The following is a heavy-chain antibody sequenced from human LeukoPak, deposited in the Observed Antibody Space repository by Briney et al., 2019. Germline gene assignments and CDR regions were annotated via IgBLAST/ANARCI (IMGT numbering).Heavy chain of an antibody. CDR2: INPNSGGT. J-gene: IGHJ4*02. CDR3: AREKLQLPLGYDY. Sequence: ASVKVSCKASVYTFTGYYMHWVRQAPGQGLEWMGWINPNSGGTNYAQKFQGRVTMTRDTSISTAYMELSRLRSDDTAVYYCAREKLQLPLGYDYWGQGTLVTVSS. V-gene: IGHV1-2*02. D-gene: IGHD2-2*01. CDR1: VYTFTGYY.